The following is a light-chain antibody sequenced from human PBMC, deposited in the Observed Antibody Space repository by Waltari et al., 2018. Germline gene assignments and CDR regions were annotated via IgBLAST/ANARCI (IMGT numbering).Light chain of an antibody. CDR1: RSDVGRYNY. J-gene: IGLJ1*01. CDR2: EVS. V-gene: IGLV2-14*01. CDR3: SSYTGRSTLLYV. Sequence: QSALTQPASVSGSPGQSITISCTGTRSDVGRYNYVAWYQQYPGKAPKLMISEVSNRASGISKRVSGAKSGNTASLTISGRQAEDEAYYYGSSYTGRSTLLYVFGTGTKVTVL.